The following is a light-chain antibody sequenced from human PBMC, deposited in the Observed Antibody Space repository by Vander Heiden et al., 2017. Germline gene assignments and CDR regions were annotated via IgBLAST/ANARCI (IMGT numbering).Light chain of an antibody. V-gene: IGKV3-20*01. CDR1: ETINNNY. J-gene: IGKJ4*01. CDR3: QQYTTSLLT. CDR2: GAS. Sequence: EVVLTQSPDTLSLSPGERATLSCRASETINNNYLARYQQKPGQAPRLLIYGASNRATGIPDRFSGSGSGTDFTLTISRLEPEDFAVYYCQQYTTSLLTFGGGAKVEIK.